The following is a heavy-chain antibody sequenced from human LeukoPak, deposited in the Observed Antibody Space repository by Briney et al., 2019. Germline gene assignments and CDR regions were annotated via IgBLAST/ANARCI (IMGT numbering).Heavy chain of an antibody. CDR3: ARFPKPYCSGGSCYSGYYFDY. V-gene: IGHV4-61*02. CDR1: GGSISSGSYY. J-gene: IGHJ4*02. CDR2: ICTSGST. D-gene: IGHD2-15*01. Sequence: SQTLSLTCTVSGGSISSGSYYWSWIRQPAGKGLEWIGRICTSGSTNYNPSLKSRVTISVDTSKNQFSLKLSSVTAADTAVYYCARFPKPYCSGGSCYSGYYFDYWGQGTLVTVSS.